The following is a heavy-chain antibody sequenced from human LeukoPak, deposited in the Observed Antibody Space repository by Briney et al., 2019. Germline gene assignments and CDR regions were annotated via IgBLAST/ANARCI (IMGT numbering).Heavy chain of an antibody. V-gene: IGHV4-34*01. CDR3: ARGVRWFDP. CDR2: INHSGST. CDR1: GGSFSGYY. D-gene: IGHD6-6*01. Sequence: SETLSLTCAVYGGSFSGYYRSWIRQPPGKGLEWIGEINHSGSTNYNPSLKSRVTISVDTSKNQFSLKLSSVTAADTAVYYCARGVRWFDPWGQGTLVTVSS. J-gene: IGHJ5*02.